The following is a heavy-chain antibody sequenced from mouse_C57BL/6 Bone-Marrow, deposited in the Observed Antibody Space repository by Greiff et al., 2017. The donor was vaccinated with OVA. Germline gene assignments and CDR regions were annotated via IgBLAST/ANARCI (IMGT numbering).Heavy chain of an antibody. CDR2: IDPEDGET. CDR1: GFNIKDYY. V-gene: IGHV14-2*01. D-gene: IGHD2-5*01. Sequence: DVKLQESGAELVKPGASVKLSCTASGFNIKDYYMHWVKQRTEQGLEWIGRIDPEDGETKYAPKFQGKATITADTSSNTAYLQLSSLTSEDTAVYYCAKYYYSNYNYYAMDYWGQGTSVTVSS. CDR3: AKYYYSNYNYYAMDY. J-gene: IGHJ4*01.